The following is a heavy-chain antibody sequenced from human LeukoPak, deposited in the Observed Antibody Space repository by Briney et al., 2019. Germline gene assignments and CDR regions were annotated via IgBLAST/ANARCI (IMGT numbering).Heavy chain of an antibody. CDR3: VRNPDDPSYFYYMDV. J-gene: IGHJ6*03. CDR2: ISYDGGKK. CDR1: GFTFRTYA. Sequence: GGSLRLSCVASGFTFRTYAMSWVRQAPGKGLEWVALISYDGGKKWYADSVKGRFSISRDNSKNTLSLQMNSLRAEDTAVYYCVRNPDDPSYFYYMDVWGNGTTVTVSS. V-gene: IGHV3-30*01.